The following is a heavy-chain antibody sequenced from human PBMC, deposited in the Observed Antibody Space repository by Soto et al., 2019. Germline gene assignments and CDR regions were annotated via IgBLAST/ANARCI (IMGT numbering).Heavy chain of an antibody. CDR1: VFTFSYYG. V-gene: IGHV3-23*01. D-gene: IGHD1-26*01. J-gene: IGHJ5*02. Sequence: PGGSLRLSCAASVFTFSYYGMSWVRQAPGKGLEWVSAISGSGSTFYADSVKGRFTISRDNSKNTLYLQMNSLRAEDTAAYYCAKDYLRWAQSWGQGTLVTVSS. CDR2: ISGSGST. CDR3: AKDYLRWAQS.